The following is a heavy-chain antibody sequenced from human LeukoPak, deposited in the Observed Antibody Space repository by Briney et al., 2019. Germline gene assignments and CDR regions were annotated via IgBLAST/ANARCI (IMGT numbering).Heavy chain of an antibody. CDR2: ISSSGSTI. V-gene: IGHV3-48*03. CDR1: GFTFSSYE. J-gene: IGHJ4*02. CDR3: ARVITMVRGVIPELVFDY. D-gene: IGHD3-10*01. Sequence: PGGSLRLSCAASGFTFSSYEMNWVRQAPGKGLEWVSYISSSGSTIYYADSVKGRFTISRDNDKNSLYLQMNSLRAEDTAVYYCARVITMVRGVIPELVFDYWGQGTLVTVSS.